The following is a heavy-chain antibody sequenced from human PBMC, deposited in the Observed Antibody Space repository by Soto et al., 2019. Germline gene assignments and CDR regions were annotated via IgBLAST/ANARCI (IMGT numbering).Heavy chain of an antibody. D-gene: IGHD5-18*01. V-gene: IGHV4-30-4*01. CDR3: ATESGSTYGYFDY. CDR2: ISGSGST. CDR1: GGSVSSGYNY. J-gene: IGHJ4*02. Sequence: RSLTCTVSGGSVSSGYNYWSWIRQSPGKGLEWIGYISGSGSTGYNPSLKNRLTMSVDRSKNQFTLRLTSVTVADTAVYFCATESGSTYGYFDYWGQGTQVTVSS.